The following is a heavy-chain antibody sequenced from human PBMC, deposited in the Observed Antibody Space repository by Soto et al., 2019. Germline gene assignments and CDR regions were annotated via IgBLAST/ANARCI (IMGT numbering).Heavy chain of an antibody. CDR2: ISYSGSNK. J-gene: IGHJ3*02. CDR3: AKITGELDI. CDR1: GFTFSSYD. Sequence: QVQLVESGGGVVQPGRSLRLSCAASGFTFSSYDIHWVRQAPGKGLEWVAVISYSGSNKYYADSVKGRFAISRDNSKNTLYLQMNSLRAEDTAVYYCAKITGELDIWGQWTLVIVSS. D-gene: IGHD7-27*01. V-gene: IGHV3-30*18.